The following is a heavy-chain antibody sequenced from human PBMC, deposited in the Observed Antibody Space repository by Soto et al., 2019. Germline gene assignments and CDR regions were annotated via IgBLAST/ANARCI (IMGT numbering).Heavy chain of an antibody. Sequence: PGGSLRLSCAASGFTFSSYAMGWVRQAPGKGLEWVSAISGSGGSTYYADSVKGRFTISRDNSKNTLYLQMNSLRAEDTAVYYCALRTTYYYDSSGSPWGQGTLVTVSS. V-gene: IGHV3-23*01. D-gene: IGHD3-22*01. CDR2: ISGSGGST. CDR3: ALRTTYYYDSSGSP. J-gene: IGHJ5*02. CDR1: GFTFSSYA.